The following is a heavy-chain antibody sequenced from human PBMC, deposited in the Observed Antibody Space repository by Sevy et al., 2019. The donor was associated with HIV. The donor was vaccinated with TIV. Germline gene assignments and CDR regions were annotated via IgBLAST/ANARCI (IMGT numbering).Heavy chain of an antibody. D-gene: IGHD2-15*01. J-gene: IGHJ4*02. CDR2: ISSSSNYI. CDR3: VRDGGCSSSSCLLYFDY. V-gene: IGHV3-21*01. Sequence: GESLKISCVVSGFTFSKYPMNWVRQAPGKGLEWVSSISSSSNYIYYGDSVKGRFTSSRDNAKNSLYLQMNGLRADDTAVYYCVRDGGCSSSSCLLYFDYWGQGILVTVSS. CDR1: GFTFSKYP.